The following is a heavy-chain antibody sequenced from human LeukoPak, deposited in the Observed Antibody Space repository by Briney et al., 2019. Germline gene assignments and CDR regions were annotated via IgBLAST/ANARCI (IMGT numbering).Heavy chain of an antibody. Sequence: GASVKVSCKASEYSFTGHYIHWVRQAPGQGLEWMGWINPNSGDTNYAQIFQGRVTMTRDTSTSTAYMELTRLRSDNTAMYYCARDARIAVFGVFNFRFDPWGQGTLVTVSS. V-gene: IGHV1-2*02. J-gene: IGHJ5*02. CDR3: ARDARIAVFGVFNFRFDP. CDR2: INPNSGDT. CDR1: EYSFTGHY. D-gene: IGHD3-3*01.